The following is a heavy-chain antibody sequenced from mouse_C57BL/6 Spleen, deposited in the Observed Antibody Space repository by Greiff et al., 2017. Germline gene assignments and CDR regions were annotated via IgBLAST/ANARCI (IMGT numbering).Heavy chain of an antibody. CDR2: IYPRSGNT. D-gene: IGHD2-4*01. CDR1: GYTFTSYG. J-gene: IGHJ1*03. Sequence: VQVEESGAELARPGASVKLSCKASGYTFTSYGISWVKQSTGQGLEWIGEIYPRSGNTYYNEKFKGKATLTADKSSSTAYMELRSLTSEDSAVYFCAYDYDGYFGVWGTGTTVTVSS. CDR3: AYDYDGYFGV. V-gene: IGHV1-81*01.